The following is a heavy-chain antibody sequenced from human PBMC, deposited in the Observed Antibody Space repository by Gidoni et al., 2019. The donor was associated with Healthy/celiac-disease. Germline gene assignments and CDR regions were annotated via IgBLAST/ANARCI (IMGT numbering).Heavy chain of an antibody. V-gene: IGHV1-3*01. CDR3: ARVDSSLPFDY. Sequence: QVQLVQSGAEVKKPGASVKVSCKASGYTFTSYAMHLVRQAPGQRLEWMGWINAGNGNTKYSQKFQGRVTITRDTSASTAYMELSSLRSEDTAVYYCARVDSSLPFDYWGQGTLVTVSS. D-gene: IGHD6-6*01. CDR1: GYTFTSYA. CDR2: INAGNGNT. J-gene: IGHJ4*02.